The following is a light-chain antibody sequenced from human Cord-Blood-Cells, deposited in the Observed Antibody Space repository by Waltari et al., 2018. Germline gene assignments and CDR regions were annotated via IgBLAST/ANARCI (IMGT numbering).Light chain of an antibody. Sequence: QSALTQPRPVSGSPGQSVTISCTGTRSDVGGYNYVSLYQQHPGQAPKLMIYDVSKRPSGVPDLFSGSKSGNSASLTISGLQAEDEADYYCCSYAGSYTYVFGTGTKITVL. V-gene: IGLV2-11*01. CDR2: DVS. J-gene: IGLJ1*01. CDR1: RSDVGGYNY. CDR3: CSYAGSYTYV.